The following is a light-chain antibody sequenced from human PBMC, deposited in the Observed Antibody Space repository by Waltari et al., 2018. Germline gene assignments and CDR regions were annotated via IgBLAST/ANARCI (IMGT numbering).Light chain of an antibody. J-gene: IGLJ2*01. CDR1: SSGVGTFNL. CDR2: EGN. V-gene: IGLV2-23*03. CDR3: CSYAGGSTFVV. Sequence: QSALTQPASVSGSPGQSITMSCTGASSGVGTFNLVSWYQQHPGKAPKLIIYEGNERPSGVSNRFSGSKSGNTASLTISGLQAEDEAYYYCCSYAGGSTFVVFGGVTKLTVL.